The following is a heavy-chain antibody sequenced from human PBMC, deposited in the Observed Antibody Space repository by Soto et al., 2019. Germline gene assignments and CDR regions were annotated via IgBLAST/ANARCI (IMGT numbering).Heavy chain of an antibody. Sequence: SLTCPVDVGSISSGDYDWGWIPQRPVKGLGWIGYIYYSESTYYNQHIKSRVTLSVGTHKNQFTLKLSSVTVADTAVYYCARGTGRIGAADPADWFDPWGQGTLVTVSS. CDR1: VGSISSGDYD. J-gene: IGHJ5*02. D-gene: IGHD6-13*01. CDR2: IYYSEST. V-gene: IGHV4-30-4*01. CDR3: ARGTGRIGAADPADWFDP.